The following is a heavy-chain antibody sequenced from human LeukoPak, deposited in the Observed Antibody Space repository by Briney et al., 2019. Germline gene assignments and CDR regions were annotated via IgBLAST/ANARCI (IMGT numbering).Heavy chain of an antibody. J-gene: IGHJ1*01. Sequence: SETLSLTCTVSGGSISSSSYYRGWIRQPPGKGLEWIGSIYYSGSTYYNPSLKSRVTISVDTSKNQFSLKLSSVTAADTAVYYCARQLVELGYCSGGSCYPEYFQHWGQGTLVTVSS. CDR1: GGSISSSSYY. CDR2: IYYSGST. D-gene: IGHD2-15*01. CDR3: ARQLVELGYCSGGSCYPEYFQH. V-gene: IGHV4-39*01.